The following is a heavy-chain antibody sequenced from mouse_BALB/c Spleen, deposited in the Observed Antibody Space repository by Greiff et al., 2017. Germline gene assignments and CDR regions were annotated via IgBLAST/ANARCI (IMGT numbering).Heavy chain of an antibody. CDR2: ISSGGSYT. CDR3: ASLYDGYYEDY. V-gene: IGHV5-9-3*01. Sequence: EVQGVESGGGLVKPGGSLKLSCAASGFTFSSYAMSWVRQTPEKRLEWVATISSGGSYTYYPDSVKGRFTISSDNAKNPLYLQMSSLRSEDTAMYYCASLYDGYYEDYWGQGTTLTVSS. CDR1: GFTFSSYA. J-gene: IGHJ2*01. D-gene: IGHD2-3*01.